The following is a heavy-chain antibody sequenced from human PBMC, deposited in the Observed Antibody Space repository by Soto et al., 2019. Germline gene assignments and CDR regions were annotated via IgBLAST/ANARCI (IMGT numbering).Heavy chain of an antibody. V-gene: IGHV4-31*03. CDR3: ARYSFRNGYDPDY. CDR1: GGSISSGGYY. D-gene: IGHD5-12*01. CDR2: IYYSGST. J-gene: IGHJ4*02. Sequence: SETLSLTCTVSGGSISSGGYYWSWIRQHPGKGLEWIGYIYYSGSTYYNPSLKSRVTISVDTSKNQFSLKLSPVTAADTAVYYCARYSFRNGYDPDYWGQGTLVTVSS.